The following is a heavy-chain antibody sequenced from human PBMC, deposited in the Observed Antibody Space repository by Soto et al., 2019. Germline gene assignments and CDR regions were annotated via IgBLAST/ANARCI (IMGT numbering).Heavy chain of an antibody. CDR3: ARVTTGSRVYSSFPPLPDNWFDP. D-gene: IGHD6-6*01. Sequence: ASVKVSCKASGYTFTSYAMHWVRQAPGQRLEWMGWINAGNGNTKYSQKFQGRVTITRDTSASTAYMELSSLRSEDTAVYYCARVTTGSRVYSSFPPLPDNWFDPWGQGTLVTSSS. CDR2: INAGNGNT. CDR1: GYTFTSYA. J-gene: IGHJ5*02. V-gene: IGHV1-3*01.